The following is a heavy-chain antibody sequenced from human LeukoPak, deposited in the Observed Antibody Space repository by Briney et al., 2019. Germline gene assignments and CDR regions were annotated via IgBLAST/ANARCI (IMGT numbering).Heavy chain of an antibody. J-gene: IGHJ4*02. V-gene: IGHV3-66*02. Sequence: PGGSLRLSCAASGFTVSSNYMSWVRQAPGKGLEWVSVIYSGGSTYYADSVKGRFTISRDNSKNTLYLQMNSLRAEDTAVYYCARIITRAGSDYWGQGTLVTVSS. CDR1: GFTVSSNY. D-gene: IGHD3-3*01. CDR3: ARIITRAGSDY. CDR2: IYSGGST.